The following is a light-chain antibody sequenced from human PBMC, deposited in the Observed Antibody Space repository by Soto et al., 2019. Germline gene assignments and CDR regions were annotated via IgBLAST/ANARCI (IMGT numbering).Light chain of an antibody. J-gene: IGKJ3*01. CDR3: QQSYSIPPT. V-gene: IGKV1-39*01. CDR1: QSISSY. Sequence: DIQMTQSPSSLSASVGDRVTITCRASQSISSYLNWYQQKPGKDPKLLIYAASSFQSGVPSRFSGSGSGTYFTLTISSLQPEDFATYYFQQSYSIPPTFGPGTKVDIK. CDR2: AAS.